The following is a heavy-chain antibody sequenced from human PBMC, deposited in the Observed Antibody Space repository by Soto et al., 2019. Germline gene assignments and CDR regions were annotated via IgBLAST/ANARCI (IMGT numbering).Heavy chain of an antibody. V-gene: IGHV3-21*01. CDR3: ARDLGVALATLTLDS. J-gene: IGHJ4*02. Sequence: GGSLRLSCVASGFSLSTYSMNWVRQAPGKGLEWVADITTSSSFRLYADKVKGRFTISRDDARNSLYHQMNSLRVEDTWVYYCARDLGVALATLTLDSWGQGTLVTVSS. D-gene: IGHD2-15*01. CDR2: ITTSSSFR. CDR1: GFSLSTYS.